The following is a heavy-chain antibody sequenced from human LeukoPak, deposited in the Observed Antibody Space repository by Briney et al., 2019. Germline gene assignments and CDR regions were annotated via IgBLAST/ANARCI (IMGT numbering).Heavy chain of an antibody. CDR3: ARWGGPIAAAGEPFDY. CDR1: GYTFTSYA. D-gene: IGHD6-13*01. V-gene: IGHV7-4-1*02. J-gene: IGHJ4*02. Sequence: ASVKVSCKASGYTFTSYAMNWVRQAPGQGLEWMGWINTNTGNPTYAQGFTGRFVFSLDTSVSTAYLQISSLRAEDTAVYYCARWGGPIAAAGEPFDYWGQGTLVTVSS. CDR2: INTNTGNP.